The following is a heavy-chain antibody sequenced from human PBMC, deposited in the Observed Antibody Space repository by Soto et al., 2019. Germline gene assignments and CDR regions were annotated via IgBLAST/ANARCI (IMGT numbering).Heavy chain of an antibody. J-gene: IGHJ4*02. V-gene: IGHV3-33*01. CDR1: GFTFSSYG. CDR2: IWYDGSNK. CDR3: ARVGLWFWEDPFDY. Sequence: QVQLVESGGGVVQPGRSLRLSCAASGFTFSSYGMHWVRQAPGKGLEWVAVIWYDGSNKYYADSVKGRFTISRDNSKNTLYLQMSSLRAEDTAVYYCARVGLWFWEDPFDYWGQGTLVTVSS. D-gene: IGHD3-10*01.